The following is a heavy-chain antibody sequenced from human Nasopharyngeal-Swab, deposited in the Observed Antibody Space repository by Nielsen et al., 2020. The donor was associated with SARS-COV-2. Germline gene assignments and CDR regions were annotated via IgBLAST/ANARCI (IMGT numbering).Heavy chain of an antibody. Sequence: WIRQPPGKGLEWVSAISGSGGSTYYADSVKGRFTISRDNSKNTLYLQMNSLRAEDTAVYYCVVSPRAVAAEVEGGGQGTLGTISS. D-gene: IGHD6-19*01. CDR3: VVSPRAVAAEVEG. V-gene: IGHV3-23*01. CDR2: ISGSGGST. J-gene: IGHJ1*01.